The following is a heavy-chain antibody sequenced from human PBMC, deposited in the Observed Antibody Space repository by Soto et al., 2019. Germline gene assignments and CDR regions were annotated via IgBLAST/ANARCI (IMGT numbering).Heavy chain of an antibody. D-gene: IGHD6-13*01. CDR3: ARRSAPGYSSSWYGDYYYGMDV. CDR1: GYIFTSYW. CDR2: IDPSDSYT. J-gene: IGHJ6*02. V-gene: IGHV5-10-1*01. Sequence: GESLKISCNGSGYIFTSYWISWVRQMPGKGLEWMGRIDPSDSYTNYSPSFQGHVTISADKSISTAYLQWSSLKASDTAMYYCARRSAPGYSSSWYGDYYYGMDVWGQGTTVTVSS.